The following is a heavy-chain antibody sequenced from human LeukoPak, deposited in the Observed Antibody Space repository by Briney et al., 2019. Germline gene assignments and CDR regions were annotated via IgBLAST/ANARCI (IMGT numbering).Heavy chain of an antibody. V-gene: IGHV3-48*01. CDR1: GFTFSTYS. D-gene: IGHD1-26*01. CDR2: IGSTITTM. CDR3: ARVGGSYWGWFDP. Sequence: GGSLRLSCAASGFTFSTYSMNWVRQAPGKGLEWVSYIGSTITTMYYADSVKGRFTISRDSAKNSLYLQMNSLRAEDTAVYYCARVGGSYWGWFDPWGQGTLVTVSS. J-gene: IGHJ5*02.